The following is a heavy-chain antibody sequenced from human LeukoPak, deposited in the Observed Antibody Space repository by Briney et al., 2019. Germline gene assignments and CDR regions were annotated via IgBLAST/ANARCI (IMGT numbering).Heavy chain of an antibody. Sequence: PGGSLRLSCAASGFTFSSYWRHWVRQAPGKGLVWVSRINTDGSSTSYADYVKGRFTISRDNAKNTLYLQMNSLRAEDTAVYYCARGLSGSLGYYYYMDVWGKGTTVTVSS. CDR3: ARGLSGSLGYYYYMDV. V-gene: IGHV3-74*01. J-gene: IGHJ6*03. CDR1: GFTFSSYW. CDR2: INTDGSST. D-gene: IGHD1-26*01.